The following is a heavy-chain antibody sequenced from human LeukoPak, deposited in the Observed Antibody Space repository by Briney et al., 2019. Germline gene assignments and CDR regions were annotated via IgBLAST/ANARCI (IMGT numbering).Heavy chain of an antibody. J-gene: IGHJ4*02. D-gene: IGHD1-26*01. V-gene: IGHV4-61*01. CDR3: ARGRLGATY. Sequence: SETLSLTCTVSGGSVGRGSYYWSWTRQPPGKGLEWIGYIHHSGTTNYSPSLKSRVTISVDMSKNQFFLNLTSVTAADTAVYYCARGRLGATYWGQGTLVTVSS. CDR2: IHHSGTT. CDR1: GGSVGRGSYY.